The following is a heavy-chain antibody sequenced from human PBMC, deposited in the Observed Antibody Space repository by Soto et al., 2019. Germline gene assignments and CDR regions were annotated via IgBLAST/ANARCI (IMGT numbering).Heavy chain of an antibody. V-gene: IGHV4-59*01. CDR1: GGSISSYY. CDR2: IYYSGST. CDR3: ARKAAEGYKWFDP. D-gene: IGHD6-25*01. J-gene: IGHJ5*02. Sequence: PSETLSLTCTVSGGSISSYYWSWIRQPPGKGLEWIGYIYYSGSTTYHPYGKGRVTIPEDTAKTQFSLKLSSVSGADTAVFYCARKAAEGYKWFDPWGPGTLVTVSA.